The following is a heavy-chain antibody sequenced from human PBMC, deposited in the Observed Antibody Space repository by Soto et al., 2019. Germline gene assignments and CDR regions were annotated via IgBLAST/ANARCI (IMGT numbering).Heavy chain of an antibody. Sequence: QVQLQQWGAGLLKPSETLSLTCAVYGGSFSGYYWSWIRQPPGKGLEWMGEINHSGSTNYNPSLKSRVTISVDTSKNQFSLKLSSVTAADTAVYYCARGNKEDIVVVVAAPTWEDYYGMDVWGQGTTGTVSS. V-gene: IGHV4-34*01. CDR2: INHSGST. J-gene: IGHJ6*02. CDR1: GGSFSGYY. CDR3: ARGNKEDIVVVVAAPTWEDYYGMDV. D-gene: IGHD2-15*01.